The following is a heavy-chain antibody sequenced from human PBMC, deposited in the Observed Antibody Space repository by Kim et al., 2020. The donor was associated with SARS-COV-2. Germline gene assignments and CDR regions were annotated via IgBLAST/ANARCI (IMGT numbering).Heavy chain of an antibody. V-gene: IGHV1-18*01. Sequence: ASVKVSCKASGYTFTSYGISWVRQAPGQGLEWMGWISAYNGNTNYAQKLQGRVTMTTDTSTSTAYMELRSLRSDDTAVYYCASTTGYQLLFMNYYYGMDVWGQGTTVTVSS. J-gene: IGHJ6*02. CDR1: GYTFTSYG. CDR3: ASTTGYQLLFMNYYYGMDV. CDR2: ISAYNGNT. D-gene: IGHD2-2*01.